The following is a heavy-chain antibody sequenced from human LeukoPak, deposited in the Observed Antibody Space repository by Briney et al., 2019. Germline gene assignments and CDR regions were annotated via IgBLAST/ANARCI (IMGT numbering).Heavy chain of an antibody. V-gene: IGHV1-46*01. D-gene: IGHD3-9*01. Sequence: ASVRISCTASGYTFTNYYIHWVRQAPGQGLEWMGIINPSHGITTCAQKFQGRVTITRDTSTSTVYMELSSLRSEDTAVYYCARGQLRYYDWAPFDIWGQGTMVTVSS. CDR1: GYTFTNYY. CDR3: ARGQLRYYDWAPFDI. J-gene: IGHJ3*02. CDR2: INPSHGIT.